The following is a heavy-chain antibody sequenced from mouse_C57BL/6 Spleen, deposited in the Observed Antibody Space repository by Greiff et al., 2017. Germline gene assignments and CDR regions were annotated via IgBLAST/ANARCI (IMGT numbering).Heavy chain of an antibody. V-gene: IGHV1-81*01. CDR1: GYTFTSSG. CDR3: TRYRFRRAMDY. Sequence: QVQLKQSGAELARPGASVKLSCKASGYTFTSSGISWVKQRTGQGLEWIGEIYPRSGNTYYNEKFKGKAILTADKSSSTAYMELRSLTSEDSAVYYCTRYRFRRAMDYWGQGTSVTVSS. CDR2: IYPRSGNT. J-gene: IGHJ4*01.